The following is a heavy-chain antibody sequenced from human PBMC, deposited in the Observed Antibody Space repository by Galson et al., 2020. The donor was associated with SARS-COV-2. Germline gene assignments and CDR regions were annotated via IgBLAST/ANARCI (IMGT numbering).Heavy chain of an antibody. V-gene: IGHV1-18*01. J-gene: IGHJ6*02. CDR2: ISGHNGNT. Sequence: GESLKISCKTSGYSFSAYGISWVRQAPGQGLEWMGWISGHNGNTKYAQRLQDRVNMTTDTSTNTAYMELRGLRSDDTAVYYCARDGDYDILTGSYFGLGDGMDVWGQGTTVTVSS. CDR1: GYSFSAYG. D-gene: IGHD3-9*01. CDR3: ARDGDYDILTGSYFGLGDGMDV.